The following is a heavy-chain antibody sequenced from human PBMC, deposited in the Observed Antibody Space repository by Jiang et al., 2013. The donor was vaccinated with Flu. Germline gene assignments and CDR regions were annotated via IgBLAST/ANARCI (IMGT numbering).Heavy chain of an antibody. CDR1: GFTFDDYA. CDR2: ISWNSGSI. CDR3: AKDRAGIAAAGIGY. J-gene: IGHJ4*02. V-gene: IGHV3-9*01. D-gene: IGHD6-13*01. Sequence: QLVESGGGLVQPGRSLRLSCAASGFTFDDYAMHWVRQAPGKGLEWVSGISWNSGSIGYADSVKGRFTISRDNAKNSLYLQMNSLRAEDTALYYCAKDRAGIAAAGIGYWGQGTLVTVSS.